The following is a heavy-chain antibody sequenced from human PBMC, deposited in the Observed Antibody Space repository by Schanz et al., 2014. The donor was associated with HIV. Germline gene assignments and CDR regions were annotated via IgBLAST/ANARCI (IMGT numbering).Heavy chain of an antibody. V-gene: IGHV3-11*01. CDR1: GFSFSDYH. CDR3: ARLRGFLWFGDHPYSFDY. CDR2: LSGSGSNI. J-gene: IGHJ4*02. Sequence: QVQLVESGGDLVKPGGSLRLSCTASGFSFSDYHMSWIRQAPGKGLEWVSSLSGSGSNIYYADSVKGRFTISRDNGKNSLFLQMNSLRAEDTAVYYYARLRGFLWFGDHPYSFDYWGQGTLVTVSS. D-gene: IGHD3-10*01.